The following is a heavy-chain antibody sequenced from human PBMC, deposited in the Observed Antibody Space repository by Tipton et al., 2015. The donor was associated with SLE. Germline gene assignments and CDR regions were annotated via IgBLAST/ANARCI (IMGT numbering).Heavy chain of an antibody. CDR2: INPVDGIT. J-gene: IGHJ4*02. V-gene: IGHV1-3*01. CDR1: GYTFTDFA. D-gene: IGHD7-27*01. Sequence: QVQLVQSGAEVKKPGASVQVSCKTSGYTFTDFAIHWVRQAPGQGLEWMGWINPVDGITKFLQRFQDRVTITRDTSASTVFLQLSSLSSQDTAVYYCARTNWPLKDHFDFWGQGTLVTVSS. CDR3: ARTNWPLKDHFDF.